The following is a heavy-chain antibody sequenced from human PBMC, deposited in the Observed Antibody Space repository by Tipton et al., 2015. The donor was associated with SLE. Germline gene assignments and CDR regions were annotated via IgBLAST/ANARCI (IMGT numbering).Heavy chain of an antibody. CDR3: ARDGGRVTGIDY. D-gene: IGHD7-27*01. Sequence: TLSLTCTVSGGSISSYYWSWIRQPPGQGLEWIGYIYYRGSTNYNPSLKSRVTISVDTSKNQFSLKLSSVTAADTAVYYCARDGGRVTGIDYWGQGTLVTVSS. J-gene: IGHJ4*02. V-gene: IGHV4-59*01. CDR2: IYYRGST. CDR1: GGSISSYY.